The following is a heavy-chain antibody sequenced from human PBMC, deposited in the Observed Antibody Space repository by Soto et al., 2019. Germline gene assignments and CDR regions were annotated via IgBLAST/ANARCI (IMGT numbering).Heavy chain of an antibody. CDR2: ISGSGGST. CDR1: GFTFSSYA. CDR3: AKSLVTRNLYCDY. Sequence: HPGGSLRLSCAASGFTFSSYAMSWVRQAPGKGLEWVSAISGSGGSTYYADSVKGRFTISRDNSKNTLYLQMNSLRAEDTAVYYWAKSLVTRNLYCDYWGQGTLGTVSS. J-gene: IGHJ4*02. V-gene: IGHV3-23*01. D-gene: IGHD2-15*01.